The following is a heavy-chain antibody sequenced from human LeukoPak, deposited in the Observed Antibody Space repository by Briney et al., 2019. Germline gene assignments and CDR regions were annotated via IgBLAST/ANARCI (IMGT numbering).Heavy chain of an antibody. V-gene: IGHV4-39*01. CDR2: IYNSGIM. J-gene: IGHJ4*02. Sequence: SETLSLTCTVSGGSISSRRYYWGWLRQPPGQGLEWIGSIYNSGIMYYDPSLKSRVTISVDTSKNQFSLNLISVTAADTAVYYCARHVGRAGDEPYFDYWGQGALVTVPS. CDR1: GGSISSRRYY. CDR3: ARHVGRAGDEPYFDY. D-gene: IGHD4-17*01.